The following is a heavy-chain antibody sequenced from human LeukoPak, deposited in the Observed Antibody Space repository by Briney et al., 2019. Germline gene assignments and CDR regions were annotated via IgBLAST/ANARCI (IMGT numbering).Heavy chain of an antibody. V-gene: IGHV3-23*01. CDR2: ISGRGDTA. J-gene: IGHJ4*02. CDR1: GFTFIRYA. Sequence: GGSLRLSCAASGFTFIRYAMSWVRQPPGKGLGWVSRISGRGDTANYADSVKGRFTISRDNSRDTLYLQMNSLRAEDTAVYYCASLYSDYGDYWGRGALVTVSS. D-gene: IGHD1-26*01. CDR3: ASLYSDYGDY.